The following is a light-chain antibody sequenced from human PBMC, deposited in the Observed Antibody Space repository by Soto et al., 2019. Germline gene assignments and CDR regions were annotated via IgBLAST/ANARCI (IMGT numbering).Light chain of an antibody. V-gene: IGLV2-23*01. CDR2: EGS. J-gene: IGLJ2*01. CDR3: CSYAGSSTLV. Sequence: QSALTQPASVSGSPGQSITISCTGTSSDVGSYNLVSWYQQHPVKAPKLMIYEGSKRPSGVPNRFSGSKSGNTASLTISGLQAEDEADYYCCSYAGSSTLVFGGGTKLAAL. CDR1: SSDVGSYNL.